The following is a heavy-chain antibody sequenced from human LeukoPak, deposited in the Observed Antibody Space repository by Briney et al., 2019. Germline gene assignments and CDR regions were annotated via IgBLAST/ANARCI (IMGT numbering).Heavy chain of an antibody. J-gene: IGHJ6*03. CDR2: IYYSGST. Sequence: SETLSLTCTVSGGSISSYYWSWLRQPPGEGLEWIGYIYYSGSTNYNPSLKSRVTISVDTSKNQFSLKLSSVTAADTAVYYCARDQGTYYDFWSGTNRDYYYYYMDVWGKGTTVTVSS. V-gene: IGHV4-59*01. CDR3: ARDQGTYYDFWSGTNRDYYYYYMDV. D-gene: IGHD3-3*01. CDR1: GGSISSYY.